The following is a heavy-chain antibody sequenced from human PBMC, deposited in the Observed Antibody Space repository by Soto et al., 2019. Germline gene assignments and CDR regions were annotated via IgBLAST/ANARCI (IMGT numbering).Heavy chain of an antibody. CDR3: ARPVGGYCSGTSCYWETPIYMDV. J-gene: IGHJ6*02. CDR2: IIPIFGTP. D-gene: IGHD2-2*01. CDR1: GGPFTNYA. V-gene: IGHV1-69*13. Sequence: ASVKVSCKPSGGPFTNYAFSWVRQAPGQGLEWMGGIIPIFGTPDYAQNFQGRVTITADESTRTAYLQWSSLKASDTAMYYCARPVGGYCSGTSCYWETPIYMDVWGHGTTVTVSS.